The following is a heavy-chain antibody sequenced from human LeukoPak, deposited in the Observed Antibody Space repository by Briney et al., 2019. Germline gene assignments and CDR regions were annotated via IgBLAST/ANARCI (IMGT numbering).Heavy chain of an antibody. CDR1: GFTFSDYF. Sequence: GGSLRLSCTTSGFTFSDYFLSWLRQAPGKGLEWISYITSDGNTQYYADSVKGRFTISRDNAKNSLYLQMHSLRVEDTAVYYCARDRGIFGDVITASFDLWSQGSLVTVSS. CDR2: ITSDGNTQ. D-gene: IGHD3-3*01. J-gene: IGHJ5*02. CDR3: ARDRGIFGDVITASFDL. V-gene: IGHV3-11*01.